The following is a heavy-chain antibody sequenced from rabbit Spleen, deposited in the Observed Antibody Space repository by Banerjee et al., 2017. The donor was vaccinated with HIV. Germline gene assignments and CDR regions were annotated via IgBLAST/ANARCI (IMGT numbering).Heavy chain of an antibody. CDR1: GFSFSSSYY. V-gene: IGHV1S45*01. J-gene: IGHJ4*01. CDR2: IYTGSGRT. CDR3: ARAGSNSGYRNAFEL. D-gene: IGHD1-1*01. Sequence: QEQLVESGGGLVQPEGSLTLTCTASGFSFSSSYYMCWVRQAPGKGLEWIGCIYTGSGRTYYASWAKGRFTISKTSSTTVTLQMTSLTAADMATYFCARAGSNSGYRNAFELWGPGTLVTVS.